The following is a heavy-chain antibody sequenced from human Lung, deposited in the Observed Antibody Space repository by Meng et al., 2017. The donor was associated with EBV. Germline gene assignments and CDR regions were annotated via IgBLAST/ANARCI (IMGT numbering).Heavy chain of an antibody. CDR1: GFSFSSFW. Sequence: RVASGGALVQPGGSLRLSLAVSGFSFSSFWMHWVRQVPGKGLVWIARINENGGITSYADSVKGRFTISRDNTRDTLYLQMNSLRADDTAVYFCSRDLAGPFDDWGQGALVTVSS. CDR3: SRDLAGPFDD. J-gene: IGHJ4*02. CDR2: INENGGIT. V-gene: IGHV3-74*01.